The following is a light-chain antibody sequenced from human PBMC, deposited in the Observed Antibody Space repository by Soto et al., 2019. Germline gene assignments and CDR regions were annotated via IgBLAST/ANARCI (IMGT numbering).Light chain of an antibody. CDR1: QSVSNN. CDR3: HQFNSWPLT. Sequence: DIEMTQSPATLSASVGDRATLSCRASQSVSNNLAWFQQKPGQPPRLLIYGSSTRVTGIPARFSGRGSGTEFTLTISSLQSEDFAVYYCHQFNSWPLTFGGGTKVEIK. CDR2: GSS. V-gene: IGKV3-15*01. J-gene: IGKJ4*01.